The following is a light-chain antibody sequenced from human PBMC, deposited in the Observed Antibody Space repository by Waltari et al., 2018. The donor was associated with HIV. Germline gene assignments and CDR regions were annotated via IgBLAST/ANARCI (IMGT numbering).Light chain of an antibody. Sequence: QSALTQPPSASGSLGQSVTISCTGSSSDIGAYDSVSWFQQHPHSAPKLLLYEVTRRPSSVSDRFSVSSSGSTAFLTVAGLQPDDEATYFCSSYGDSLRVLFGGGTNVTVL. CDR2: EVT. CDR3: SSYGDSLRVL. CDR1: SSDIGAYDS. J-gene: IGLJ3*02. V-gene: IGLV2-8*01.